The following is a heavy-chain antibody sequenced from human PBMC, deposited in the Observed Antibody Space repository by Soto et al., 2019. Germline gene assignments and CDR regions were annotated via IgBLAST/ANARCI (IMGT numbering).Heavy chain of an antibody. D-gene: IGHD5-12*01. CDR3: ARNGGYSGYDYLVS. Sequence: QVQLVQSGGEGKKPGSSVKVSCKASGGTFRSYSISWVRQAPGQGLEWMGRIIPILGIPYYAQQFQGRVMIAADKSTTSASMELSSLTSEDTAVYYCARNGGYSGYDYLVSWGQGTLVTVSA. CDR1: GGTFRSYS. J-gene: IGHJ5*02. V-gene: IGHV1-69*02. CDR2: IIPILGIP.